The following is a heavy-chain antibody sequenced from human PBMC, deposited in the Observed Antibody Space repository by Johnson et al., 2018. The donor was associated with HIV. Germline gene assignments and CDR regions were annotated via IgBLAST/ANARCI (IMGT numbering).Heavy chain of an antibody. D-gene: IGHD6-13*01. Sequence: QVQLVESGGGLVQPGGSLRLSCAASGFTFSSYAMHWVRQAPGKGLEWVAVISYDGRNKYYGDSVKGRFTISRDNSKNTVYLQMNGLRAEDTVVYHCAKDLYSSSWTNDAFDIWGQGTMVTVSS. CDR1: GFTFSSYA. CDR2: ISYDGRNK. V-gene: IGHV3-30*04. CDR3: AKDLYSSSWTNDAFDI. J-gene: IGHJ3*02.